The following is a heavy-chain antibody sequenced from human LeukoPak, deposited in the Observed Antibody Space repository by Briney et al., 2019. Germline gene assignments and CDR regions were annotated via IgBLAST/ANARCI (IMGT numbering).Heavy chain of an antibody. J-gene: IGHJ3*02. CDR1: GYTFTSYG. Sequence: ASVKVSCKASGYTFTSYGISWVRQAPGQGLEWMGWISAYNGNTNYAQKLQGRVTMTTDTSTSTAYTELRSLRSDDTAVYYCARQAYDSSGYYYLGLHAFDIWGQGTMATVSS. CDR2: ISAYNGNT. CDR3: ARQAYDSSGYYYLGLHAFDI. D-gene: IGHD3-22*01. V-gene: IGHV1-18*01.